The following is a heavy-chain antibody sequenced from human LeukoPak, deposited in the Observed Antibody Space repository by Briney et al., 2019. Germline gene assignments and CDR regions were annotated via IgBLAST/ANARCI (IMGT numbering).Heavy chain of an antibody. CDR3: ASSSSVSTIFDP. Sequence: PSETLSLTCTVSGGSISSYHWSWIRQPPGKGLEWIGYIYYSGSTNYNPSLKSRVTISVDTSKNQFSLKLSSVTAADTAVYYCASSSSVSTIFDPWGQGTLVTVSS. V-gene: IGHV4-59*01. J-gene: IGHJ5*02. D-gene: IGHD5/OR15-5a*01. CDR1: GGSISSYH. CDR2: IYYSGST.